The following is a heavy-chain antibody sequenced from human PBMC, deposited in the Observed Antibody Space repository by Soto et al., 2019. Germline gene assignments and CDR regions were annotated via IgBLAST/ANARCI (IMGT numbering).Heavy chain of an antibody. Sequence: QITLKESGPTLVKPTQTLTLTCTFSGFSLSTSGVGVGWIRQPPGKALECLALIYWDDDKRYSPSLNSRLTITKDTSKNQVVLTMTNMDPVDTATYYCAQTTVTNRSPYYYYYMDVWGKGTTVTVSS. D-gene: IGHD4-17*01. J-gene: IGHJ6*03. CDR3: AQTTVTNRSPYYYYYMDV. CDR2: IYWDDDK. V-gene: IGHV2-5*02. CDR1: GFSLSTSGVG.